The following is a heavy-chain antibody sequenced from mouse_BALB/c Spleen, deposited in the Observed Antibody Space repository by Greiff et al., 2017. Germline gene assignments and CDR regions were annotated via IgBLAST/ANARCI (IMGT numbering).Heavy chain of an antibody. J-gene: IGHJ2*01. D-gene: IGHD1-1*01. CDR3: TRPGYGRYFDY. V-gene: IGHV6-6*02. CDR1: GFTFSNYW. CDR2: IRLKSNNYAT. Sequence: VQLKESGGGLVQPGGSMKLSCVASGFTFSNYWMNWVRQSPEKGLEWVAEIRLKSNNYATHYAESVKGRFTISRDDSKSSVYLQMNNLRAEDTGIYYCTRPGYGRYFDYWGQGTTLTVSS.